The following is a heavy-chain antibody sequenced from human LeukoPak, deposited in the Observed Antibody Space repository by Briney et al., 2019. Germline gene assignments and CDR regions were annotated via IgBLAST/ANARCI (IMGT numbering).Heavy chain of an antibody. Sequence: GGSLRLSCAASGFTFSSYEMNWVRQAPGKGLEWVSSISSSSSYIYYADSVKGRFTISRDNAKNSLYLQMNSLRAEDTAVYYCARAFWSSAFDIWGQGTMVTVSS. CDR2: ISSSSSYI. CDR1: GFTFSSYE. CDR3: ARAFWSSAFDI. V-gene: IGHV3-21*01. J-gene: IGHJ3*02. D-gene: IGHD3-10*01.